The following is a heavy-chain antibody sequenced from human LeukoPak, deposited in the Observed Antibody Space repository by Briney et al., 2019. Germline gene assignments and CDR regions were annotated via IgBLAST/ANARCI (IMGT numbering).Heavy chain of an antibody. J-gene: IGHJ4*02. CDR3: ARIDYYDSTGYVRGNFDY. CDR2: ISAHNDNT. D-gene: IGHD3-22*01. Sequence: GASVKVSCKASGYAFTAYGFTWVRQAPGQGLEWMGWISAHNDNTYYAQNFQGRVTMTRDTSTSTGYMELRSLTSDDTAVYYCARIDYYDSTGYVRGNFDYWGQGTLVAVSS. CDR1: GYAFTAYG. V-gene: IGHV1-18*01.